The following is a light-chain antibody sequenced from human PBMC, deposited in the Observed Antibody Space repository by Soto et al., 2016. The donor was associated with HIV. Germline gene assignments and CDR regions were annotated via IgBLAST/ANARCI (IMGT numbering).Light chain of an antibody. Sequence: DIQMTQSPSTLSASVGDRVTITCRASQRISSWLAWYQQKPGKAPKLLIYKASTLESGVPSRFSGSGSGTEFTLTISSLQPDDFAIYYCQQYNSYPYTFGQGTKLEI. J-gene: IGKJ2*01. CDR3: QQYNSYPYT. V-gene: IGKV1-5*03. CDR1: QRISSW. CDR2: KAS.